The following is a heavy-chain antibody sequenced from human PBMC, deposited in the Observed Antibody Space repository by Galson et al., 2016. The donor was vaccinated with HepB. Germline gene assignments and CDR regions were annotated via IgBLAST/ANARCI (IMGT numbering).Heavy chain of an antibody. CDR1: GGSISSSSYY. J-gene: IGHJ5*02. CDR3: ARRWNVVYFFDI. CDR2: VYYTGST. D-gene: IGHD2-15*01. V-gene: IGHV4-39*01. Sequence: SETLSLTCTVSGGSISSSSYYWGWIRQPPGRGLEWIGSVYYTGSTYYNPSLKGRVTISADTSKNQFSLMLSSVTAADTAVYYCARRWNVVYFFDIWGQGTLLTVSS.